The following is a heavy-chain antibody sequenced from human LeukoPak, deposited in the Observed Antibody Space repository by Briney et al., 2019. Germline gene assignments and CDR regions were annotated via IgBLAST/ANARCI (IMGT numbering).Heavy chain of an antibody. Sequence: GRSLRLSCAASGFTLSGYSMGWVREAPGEGVGWVAVLVRTGEYKYYADSVKGRFTISRDNSKDTVSLQMNSLRAEDSAIYYCVKDRPCDTCMPMDAWGQGTTVTVSS. CDR1: GFTLSGYS. V-gene: IGHV3-23*01. CDR2: LVRTGEYK. D-gene: IGHD2-8*01. J-gene: IGHJ6*02. CDR3: VKDRPCDTCMPMDA.